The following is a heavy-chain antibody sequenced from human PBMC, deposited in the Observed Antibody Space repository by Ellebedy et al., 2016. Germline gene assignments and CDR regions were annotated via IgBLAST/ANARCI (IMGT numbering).Heavy chain of an antibody. CDR3: ARNNYTSGT. D-gene: IGHD3-10*01. V-gene: IGHV4-34*01. CDR1: GESFSDYY. J-gene: IGHJ5*01. Sequence: SETLSLTCAVYGESFSDYYGSWIRQPPGKGLEWIGEVNHSGDTNYNPSLKSRVTISLDTSKNQFSLKLTSVTAADTAVYYCARNNYTSGTWGQGTLVTVSS. CDR2: VNHSGDT.